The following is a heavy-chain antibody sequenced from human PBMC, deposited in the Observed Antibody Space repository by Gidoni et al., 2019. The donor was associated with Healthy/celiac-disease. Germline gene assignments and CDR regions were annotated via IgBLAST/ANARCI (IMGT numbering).Heavy chain of an antibody. D-gene: IGHD3-3*01. Sequence: EVLLVESGGGLVQPGGSLRLSCAASGFTFRSYWMSWFRQAPGKGLEWVANIKQDGSEKYYVDSVKGRFTISRDNAKNSLYLQMNSLRAEDTAVYYCARDSGRITIFGVVIMEYYFDYWGQGTLVTVSS. V-gene: IGHV3-7*01. CDR1: GFTFRSYW. J-gene: IGHJ4*02. CDR3: ARDSGRITIFGVVIMEYYFDY. CDR2: IKQDGSEK.